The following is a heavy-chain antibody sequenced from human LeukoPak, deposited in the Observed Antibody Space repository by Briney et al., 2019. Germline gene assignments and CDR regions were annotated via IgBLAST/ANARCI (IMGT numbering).Heavy chain of an antibody. V-gene: IGHV4-34*01. CDR3: ARGLWLLCFGSSGGWFDP. CDR2: INHSGST. J-gene: IGHJ5*02. Sequence: SETLSLTCAVYGGSFSGYYWSWIRQPPGKGLEWIGEINHSGSTNYNPSLKSRVTISVDTSKNQFSLKLSSVTAADTAVYYCARGLWLLCFGSSGGWFDPCGQGTLVTVSS. CDR1: GGSFSGYY. D-gene: IGHD3-10*01.